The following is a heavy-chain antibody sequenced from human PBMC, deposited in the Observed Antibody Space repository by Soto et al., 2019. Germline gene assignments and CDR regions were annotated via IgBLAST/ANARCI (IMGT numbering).Heavy chain of an antibody. CDR1: GFTFSSYS. D-gene: IGHD2-15*01. Sequence: GGSLRLSCAASGFTFSSYSMNWVRQAPGKGLEWVSSISSSSSYIYYADSVKGRFTISRDNAKNSLYLQMNSLRAEDTAVYYCARGIFPRDYYYYYMDVWGKGTTVTVSS. V-gene: IGHV3-21*01. J-gene: IGHJ6*03. CDR2: ISSSSSYI. CDR3: ARGIFPRDYYYYYMDV.